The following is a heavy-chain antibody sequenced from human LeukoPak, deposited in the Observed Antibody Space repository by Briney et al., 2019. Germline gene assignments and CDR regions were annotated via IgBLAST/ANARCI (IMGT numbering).Heavy chain of an antibody. D-gene: IGHD2-2*02. CDR3: ARIYCSSTSCYIDY. Sequence: ASVKVSCKASGYTFTGYYMNWVRQAPGQGLEWMGWINPNSGGTNYAQKFQGRVTMTRDTSISTAYMELSRLRSDDTAVYYCARIYCSSTSCYIDYWGQGTLVTVSS. CDR2: INPNSGGT. CDR1: GYTFTGYY. J-gene: IGHJ4*02. V-gene: IGHV1-2*02.